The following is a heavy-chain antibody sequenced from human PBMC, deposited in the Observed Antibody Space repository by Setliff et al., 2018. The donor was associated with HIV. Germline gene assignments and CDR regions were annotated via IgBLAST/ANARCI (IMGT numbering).Heavy chain of an antibody. CDR1: GGSINSYY. CDR2: IYYNGNT. CDR3: AREIYGGNSRPFDY. Sequence: SETLSLTCTVSGGSINSYYWSWIRQPPGKGLEWIAYIYYNGNTNYGPSLKSRVTISVDTSKNQFSLKLTSVTAADTAVYYCAREIYGGNSRPFDYWGQGTLVTVSS. V-gene: IGHV4-59*01. J-gene: IGHJ4*02. D-gene: IGHD4-17*01.